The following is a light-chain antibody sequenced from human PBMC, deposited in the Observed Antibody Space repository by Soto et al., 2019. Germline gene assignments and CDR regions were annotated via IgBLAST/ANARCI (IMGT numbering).Light chain of an antibody. CDR1: QDISNY. CDR3: QQYHNPPLT. Sequence: DIQMTQSPSSLSASVGDRATITCQASQDISNYFNWYQQKPGKAPKLLIYDASNLETGVPSRFSGSGAGTDFTFTISSLQPEDVGTYYCQQYHNPPLTFGGGTKVEIK. CDR2: DAS. V-gene: IGKV1-33*01. J-gene: IGKJ4*01.